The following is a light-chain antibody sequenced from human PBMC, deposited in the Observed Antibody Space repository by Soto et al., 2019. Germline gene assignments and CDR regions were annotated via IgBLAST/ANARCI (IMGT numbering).Light chain of an antibody. CDR2: PAS. CDR3: QQYHIWPPWT. J-gene: IGKJ1*01. Sequence: DIQLTQSPSFLSASVGDRVTVSCRASQDISTSLAWFQQKAGKVPQLLVYPASTLQDGVPSRFSGSGSGTYFTLTINNLQAEDFAVYYCQQYHIWPPWTSGQGTKVELK. V-gene: IGKV1-9*01. CDR1: QDISTS.